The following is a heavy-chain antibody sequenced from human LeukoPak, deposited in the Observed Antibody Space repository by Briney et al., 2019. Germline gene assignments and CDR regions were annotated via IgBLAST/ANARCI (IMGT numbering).Heavy chain of an antibody. J-gene: IGHJ6*02. CDR3: ASCPDHGDGYYYYGMDV. V-gene: IGHV3-30-3*01. CDR2: ISYDGSNK. CDR1: GFTFSSYA. Sequence: PGGSLRLSCAASGFTFSSYAMHWVRQAPGKGLEWVAVISYDGSNKYYADSVKGRFTISRDNSKNTLYLQMNSLRAEDTAVYYCASCPDHGDGYYYYGMDVWGQGTTVTVSS. D-gene: IGHD3-10*01.